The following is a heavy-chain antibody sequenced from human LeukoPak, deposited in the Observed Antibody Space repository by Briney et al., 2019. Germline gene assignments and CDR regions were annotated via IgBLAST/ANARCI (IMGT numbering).Heavy chain of an antibody. Sequence: ASVKVSCKASGYTFTGYYMHWVRQAPGQGLEWMGWINPNSGGTNYAQKFQGRVTMTRDTSISTAYMELSRLRSDDTAVYCCARERTIFAEGCFDPWGQGTLVTVSS. D-gene: IGHD3-3*01. V-gene: IGHV1-2*02. CDR2: INPNSGGT. CDR3: ARERTIFAEGCFDP. CDR1: GYTFTGYY. J-gene: IGHJ5*02.